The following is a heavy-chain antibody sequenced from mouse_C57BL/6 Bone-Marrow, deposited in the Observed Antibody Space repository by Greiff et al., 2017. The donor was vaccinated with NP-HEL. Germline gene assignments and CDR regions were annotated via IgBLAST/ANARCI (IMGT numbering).Heavy chain of an antibody. CDR1: GFTFSSYA. CDR3: TREDATDYIDY. CDR2: ISSGGDYI. V-gene: IGHV5-9-1*02. D-gene: IGHD1-1*01. J-gene: IGHJ2*01. Sequence: EVKVVESGEGLVKPGGSLKLSCAASGFTFSSYAMSWVRQTPEKRLEWVAYISSGGDYIYYADTVKGRFTISRDNARNTLYLQMSSLKSEDTAMYYCTREDATDYIDYWGQGTTLTVSS.